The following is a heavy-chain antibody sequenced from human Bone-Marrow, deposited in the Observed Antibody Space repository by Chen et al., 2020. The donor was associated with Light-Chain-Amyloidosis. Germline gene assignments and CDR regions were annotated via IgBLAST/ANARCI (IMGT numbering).Heavy chain of an antibody. V-gene: IGHV3-48*02. CDR3: ARDRGRTYSDY. CDR2: ISPSSSGI. CDR1: GFTFKNFG. Sequence: EVQLVESGGGLVQPGGSLRLSCAASGFTFKNFGMNWVRQAPGKGLEWLSYISPSSSGIYQADSGKGRFIISRDDAKNSLYLQMNSLRDGDTALYYCARDRGRTYSDYWGQGTLVTVSS. J-gene: IGHJ4*02.